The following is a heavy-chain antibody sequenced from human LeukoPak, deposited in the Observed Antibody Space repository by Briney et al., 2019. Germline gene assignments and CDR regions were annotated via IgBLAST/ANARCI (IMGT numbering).Heavy chain of an antibody. CDR3: AKGPNYFDS. J-gene: IGHJ4*02. CDR2: MNSDGSAT. CDR1: GFSFSNYW. Sequence: GGSLRLSCAASGFSFSNYWMHWVRQAPGKGLVWVTRMNSDGSATYYADSVQGRFTISRDNAKNTLYLQMNSLRAEDTAMYFCAKGPNYFDSSGQGTLVIVSS. V-gene: IGHV3-74*01.